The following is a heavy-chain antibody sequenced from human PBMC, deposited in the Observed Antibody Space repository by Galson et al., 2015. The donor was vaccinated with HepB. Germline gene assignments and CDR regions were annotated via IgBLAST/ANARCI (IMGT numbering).Heavy chain of an antibody. Sequence: SLRLSCAASGFTFSSYWMHWVRQAPGKGLEWVSRIKGDGSHTIYADSVTGRFTISRDNAKNTLHLQMHSLRAEDTAMYYCVRDGDVWNFDYWGQGTLVTVSS. V-gene: IGHV3-74*01. CDR2: IKGDGSHT. CDR3: VRDGDVWNFDY. CDR1: GFTFSSYW. D-gene: IGHD1-1*01. J-gene: IGHJ4*02.